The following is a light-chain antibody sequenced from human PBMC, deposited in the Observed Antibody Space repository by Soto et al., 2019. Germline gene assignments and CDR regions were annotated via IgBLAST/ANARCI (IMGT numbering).Light chain of an antibody. CDR2: GAS. V-gene: IGKV3-20*01. J-gene: IGKJ2*01. Sequence: EIVLTQSPGTLSLSPGERATLSCRASQSVSSSYLAWYQQKPGQTPRLLIYGASSRATGIPDRFSGSGSGTDFTLTISRLAAEDFAVYYCQQFGNSPYTFGQGTKLDIK. CDR1: QSVSSSY. CDR3: QQFGNSPYT.